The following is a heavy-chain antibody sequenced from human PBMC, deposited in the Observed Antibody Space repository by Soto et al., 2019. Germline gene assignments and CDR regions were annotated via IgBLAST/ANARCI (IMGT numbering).Heavy chain of an antibody. CDR2: ISTYKGNT. J-gene: IGHJ4*02. CDR3: ARDLIIMVRALLKDY. D-gene: IGHD3-10*01. V-gene: IGHV1-18*01. CDR1: GYTFTSYG. Sequence: QVQLVQSGGEVKKPGASVTVSCKASGYTFTSYGISWVRQAPGQGLEWMGWISTYKGNTYYAQKFTDRVTMTTDTSTSTAYMELRGLRSDDTAVYYCARDLIIMVRALLKDYWGQGTLVTVSS.